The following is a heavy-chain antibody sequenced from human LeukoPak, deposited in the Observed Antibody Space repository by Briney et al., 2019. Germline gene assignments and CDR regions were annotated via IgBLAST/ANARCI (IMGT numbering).Heavy chain of an antibody. CDR3: AKDYYDSSGYSDY. Sequence: PGGSLRLSCAASGFTFSDYYMSWIRQAPGKGLEWVSYISSSGSTIYYADSVKGRFTISRDNAKNSLYLQMSSLRAEDTAVYYCAKDYYDSSGYSDYWGQGTLVTVSS. V-gene: IGHV3-11*01. D-gene: IGHD3-22*01. CDR2: ISSSGSTI. CDR1: GFTFSDYY. J-gene: IGHJ4*02.